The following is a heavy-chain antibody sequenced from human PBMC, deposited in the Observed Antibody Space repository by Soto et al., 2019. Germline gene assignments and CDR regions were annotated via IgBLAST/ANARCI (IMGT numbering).Heavy chain of an antibody. D-gene: IGHD6-19*01. Sequence: EVQLLESGGGLVQPGGSLRLSCAASGFTFSSYAMSWVRQAPGKGLEWVSSISGGGGNTYYTDSVKGRFTISRDNSKNTLYLQMSSLRAEDTAVYYCAKDLREKSSGWTFDYWGQGTLVTVSS. V-gene: IGHV3-23*01. CDR3: AKDLREKSSGWTFDY. J-gene: IGHJ4*02. CDR1: GFTFSSYA. CDR2: ISGGGGNT.